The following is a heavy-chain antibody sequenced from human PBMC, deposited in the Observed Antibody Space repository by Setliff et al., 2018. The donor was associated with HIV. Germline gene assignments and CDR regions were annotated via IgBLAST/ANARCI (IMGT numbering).Heavy chain of an antibody. CDR2: TKYDGSES. J-gene: IGHJ4*02. CDR3: ARAYNVYDYRFDSSGYDY. D-gene: IGHD3-22*01. V-gene: IGHV3-7*03. CDR1: GGSISSYY. Sequence: ETLSLTCTVSGGSISSYYWSWIRQPPGKGLEWVSNTKYDGSESYYVDSVKGRFIASTDNAKNSLFLEMNSLKAEDTAVYYCARAYNVYDYRFDSSGYDYWGQGTLVTVSS.